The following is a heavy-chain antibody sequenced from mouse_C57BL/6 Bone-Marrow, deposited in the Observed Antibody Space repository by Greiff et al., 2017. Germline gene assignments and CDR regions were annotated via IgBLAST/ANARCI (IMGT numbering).Heavy chain of an antibody. V-gene: IGHV1-64*01. CDR1: GYTFTSYW. D-gene: IGHD1-1*01. CDR2: IHPNSGST. J-gene: IGHJ3*01. CDR3: ARLDYGSPWFAY. Sequence: QVQLQQPGAELVKPGASVKLSCKASGYTFTSYWMHWVKQRPGQGLEWIGMIHPNSGSTNYNEKFKSKATLTVDKSSSTAYMQLSSLTSEDSAVYYCARLDYGSPWFAYWSQGTLVTVSA.